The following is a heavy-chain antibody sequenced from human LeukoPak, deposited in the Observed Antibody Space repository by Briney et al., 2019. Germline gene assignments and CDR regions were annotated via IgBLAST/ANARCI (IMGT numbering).Heavy chain of an antibody. Sequence: GESLKISCNGSGYSFTSYWIGWVRQMPGKGLEWMGTISPGDSDTRYSPSFQGQVTISADKSINTAYPQWSSLKASDTAMYYCANSFLEGFDPWGQGTLVTVSS. V-gene: IGHV5-51*01. CDR2: ISPGDSDT. J-gene: IGHJ5*02. D-gene: IGHD2-15*01. CDR3: ANSFLEGFDP. CDR1: GYSFTSYW.